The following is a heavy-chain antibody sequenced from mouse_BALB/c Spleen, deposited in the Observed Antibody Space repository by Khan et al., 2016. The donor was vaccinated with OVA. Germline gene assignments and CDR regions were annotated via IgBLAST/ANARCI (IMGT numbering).Heavy chain of an antibody. Sequence: EVQLQESGPGLVKPSQSLALTSTVSGSSIPSDYAWNWIRQFPGSKLEWMGYIRNSGNTSYNPSLKSRITITRDTSKNQFFLQLNSVTTEDTATYYCARDGNWYFDVWGAGTTVTVSS. V-gene: IGHV3-2*02. CDR3: ARDGNWYFDV. J-gene: IGHJ1*01. CDR1: GSSIPSDYA. D-gene: IGHD2-1*01. CDR2: IRNSGNT.